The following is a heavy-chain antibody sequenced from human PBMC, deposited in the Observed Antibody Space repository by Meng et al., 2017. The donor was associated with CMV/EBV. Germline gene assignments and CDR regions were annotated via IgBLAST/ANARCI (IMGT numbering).Heavy chain of an antibody. Sequence: KASGGTFSSYAISWVRQAPGQGLEWMGGIIPIFGTANYAQKFQGRVTITTDESTSTAYMELSSLRSEDTAVYYCATPSTGYSSSWYGYWGQGTLVTVSS. V-gene: IGHV1-69*05. D-gene: IGHD6-13*01. CDR3: ATPSTGYSSSWYGY. CDR2: IIPIFGTA. J-gene: IGHJ4*02. CDR1: GGTFSSYA.